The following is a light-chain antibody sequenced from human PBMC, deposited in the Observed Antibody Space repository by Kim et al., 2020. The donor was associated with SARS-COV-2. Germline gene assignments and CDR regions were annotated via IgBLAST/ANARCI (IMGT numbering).Light chain of an antibody. Sequence: GQSITISCTGTTSDVGHYDYVTWYQQHPGKAPKLMIYDVSNRPSGVSNRFSGSKSGNTASLTISGLQAEDEADYYCCSFTTSSTLVFGGGTQLTVL. CDR3: CSFTTSSTLV. J-gene: IGLJ3*02. CDR2: DVS. CDR1: TSDVGHYDY. V-gene: IGLV2-14*03.